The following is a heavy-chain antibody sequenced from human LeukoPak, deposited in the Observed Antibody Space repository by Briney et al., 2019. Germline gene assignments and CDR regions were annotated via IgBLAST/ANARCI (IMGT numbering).Heavy chain of an antibody. CDR1: GYTYSFTSYY. J-gene: IGHJ5*02. CDR2: INPSGGST. Sequence: GASVKVSCKASGYTYSFTSYYMHWVRQAPGQGLEWAGIINPSGGSTTYAQKFQGRVTMTRDTSTNTVYMELSSLRSEDTAVYYCARSLRSNWFDPWGQGTLVTVSS. CDR3: ARSLRSNWFDP. V-gene: IGHV1-46*01. D-gene: IGHD5-12*01.